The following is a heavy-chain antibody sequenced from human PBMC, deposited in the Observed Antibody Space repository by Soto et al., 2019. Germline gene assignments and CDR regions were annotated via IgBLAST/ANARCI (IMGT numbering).Heavy chain of an antibody. J-gene: IGHJ6*02. D-gene: IGHD2-15*01. CDR1: GGSLTSHY. Sequence: KPSETLSLTCSVSGGSLTSHYWSWIRQAPGEGLEWIGYIYFTGRAHYSPSLKSRVSMSVDTSKNQFSLTVTSVTAADTAVYYCVRDRDILVVSPDKRRHFFYYSLDVWGPGTTVTVSS. V-gene: IGHV4-59*11. CDR3: VRDRDILVVSPDKRRHFFYYSLDV. CDR2: IYFTGRA.